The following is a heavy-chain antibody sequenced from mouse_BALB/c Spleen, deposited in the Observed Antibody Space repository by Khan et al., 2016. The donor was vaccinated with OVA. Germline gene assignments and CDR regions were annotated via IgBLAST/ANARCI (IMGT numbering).Heavy chain of an antibody. D-gene: IGHD1-2*01. CDR2: IWSGGGT. V-gene: IGHV2-4-1*01. J-gene: IGHJ4*01. CDR3: ARNGVFRDYGYGGMDY. Sequence: VQLQESGPGLVQPSQNLSITCTVPGFSLTNFGVHWVRQSPGKSLEWLGVIWSGGGTDYNAAFISRLSITKDNSKSQIFFKMNSLQADDTAIYYCARNGVFRDYGYGGMDYWGQGTSVTVSS. CDR1: GFSLTNFG.